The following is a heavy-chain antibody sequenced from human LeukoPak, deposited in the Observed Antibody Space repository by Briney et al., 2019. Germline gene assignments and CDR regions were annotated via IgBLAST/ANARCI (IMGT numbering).Heavy chain of an antibody. CDR3: ARGDPSVFDY. CDR2: IYYSGNT. Sequence: KSSETLSLTCTVSGGSVSSTSYFWSWIRQPPGKGLEWIGYIYYSGNTHYNPSLKSRVTISIDTSKNQFSLRLSSVTAADTAVYYCARGDPSVFDYWGQGTLVTVSS. V-gene: IGHV4-61*01. CDR1: GGSVSSTSYF. J-gene: IGHJ4*02.